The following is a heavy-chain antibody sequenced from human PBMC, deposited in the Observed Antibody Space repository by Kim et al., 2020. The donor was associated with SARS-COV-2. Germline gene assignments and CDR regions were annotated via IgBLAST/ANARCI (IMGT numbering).Heavy chain of an antibody. CDR1: RFSFCSYA. V-gene: IGHV3-23*01. D-gene: IGHD1-26*01. CDR2: ISDSGGNT. Sequence: GGSLRLSCAASRFSFCSYAMNWVRQAPGKGLEWVSAISDSGGNTYYADSMKGRFTISRDNSKNTLYLQMNSLRAEDTAIYYCAKGLYGGSYSPGDYWGQGTLVTVSS. CDR3: AKGLYGGSYSPGDY. J-gene: IGHJ4*02.